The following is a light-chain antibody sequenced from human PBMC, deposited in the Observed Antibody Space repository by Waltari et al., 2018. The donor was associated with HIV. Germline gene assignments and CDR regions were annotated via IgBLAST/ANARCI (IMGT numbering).Light chain of an antibody. J-gene: IGKJ4*01. Sequence: EIVMTQSPATLSVSTGERATLSCRASQSVGSNLAWYQQKPGQAPRLLIYGASTRATGFPARFSGSGSGTEFTLTISSLQSEDFAVYYCQQYNNWPLTFGGGTKVEIK. V-gene: IGKV3-15*01. CDR2: GAS. CDR1: QSVGSN. CDR3: QQYNNWPLT.